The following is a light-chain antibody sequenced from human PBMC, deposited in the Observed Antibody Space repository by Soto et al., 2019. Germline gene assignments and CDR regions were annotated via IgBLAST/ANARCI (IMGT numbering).Light chain of an antibody. Sequence: DIVMTQSQDSLAVSLGERATINCKSSQSVLYSSNNKNYLAWYQQRTGQPPKLLIYWASTRESGVPDRFSGSGSGTDFTLTITSLQAEDVAVYYCQQYESTPPTFGQGTKLEIK. CDR3: QQYESTPPT. CDR2: WAS. J-gene: IGKJ2*01. CDR1: QSVLYSSNNKNY. V-gene: IGKV4-1*01.